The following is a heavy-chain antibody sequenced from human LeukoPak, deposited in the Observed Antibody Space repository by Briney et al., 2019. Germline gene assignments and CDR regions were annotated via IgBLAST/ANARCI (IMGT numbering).Heavy chain of an antibody. D-gene: IGHD3-10*01. J-gene: IGHJ4*02. V-gene: IGHV1-8*01. Sequence: ASVKVSCKASVYTFTSYDINWVRQATGQGLEWVGWMNPNSGNTGYPQKFQGRVTMTRNTAITTAYMELSSLRSEDAAVYYGARGPKTVVRGVTGDYWGQGTLVIVS. CDR2: MNPNSGNT. CDR3: ARGPKTVVRGVTGDY. CDR1: VYTFTSYD.